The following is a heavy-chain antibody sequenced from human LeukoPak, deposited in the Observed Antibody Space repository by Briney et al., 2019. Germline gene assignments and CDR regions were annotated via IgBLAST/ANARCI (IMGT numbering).Heavy chain of an antibody. D-gene: IGHD3-22*01. J-gene: IGHJ4*02. CDR2: ICVSGDTT. CDR3: AKGSYYDSSGYYTVDY. V-gene: IGHV3-23*01. CDR1: GFTFSSYA. Sequence: GGSLRLSCTASGFTFSSYAMSWVRHAPGKGLEWVSGICVSGDTTYCAGSVKGRFTIFRDNYKNTLYVQMNSLRAEYTAVYYCAKGSYYDSSGYYTVDYWGQGTLVTVSS.